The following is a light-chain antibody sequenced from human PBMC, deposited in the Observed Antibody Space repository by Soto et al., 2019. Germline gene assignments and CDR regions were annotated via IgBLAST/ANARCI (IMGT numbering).Light chain of an antibody. V-gene: IGKV3-11*01. CDR2: DAS. J-gene: IGKJ2*01. Sequence: EIVLTQSPATLSLSPGERATLSCRASQSVSSYLAWYQQKPGQAPRLLIYDASNSATGIPARFSGSGSGTDFTLTISSLEPEDFAVYYCQQRSNWPQYTFGQGTKLEF. CDR1: QSVSSY. CDR3: QQRSNWPQYT.